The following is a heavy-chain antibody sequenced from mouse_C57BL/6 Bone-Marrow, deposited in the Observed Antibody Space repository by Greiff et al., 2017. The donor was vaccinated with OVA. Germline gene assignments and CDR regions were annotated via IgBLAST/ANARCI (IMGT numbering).Heavy chain of an antibody. J-gene: IGHJ1*03. V-gene: IGHV2-2*01. CDR1: GFSLTSYG. CDR2: IWSGGST. Sequence: VQLQQSGPGLVQPSQSLSITCTVSGFSLTSYGVHWVRQSPGKGLEWLGVIWSGGSTDYNAAFISSLSISKDNSKSQVFFKMNSLQADDTAIYYCASLHYYGSSYVYFDVWGTGTTVTVSS. D-gene: IGHD1-1*01. CDR3: ASLHYYGSSYVYFDV.